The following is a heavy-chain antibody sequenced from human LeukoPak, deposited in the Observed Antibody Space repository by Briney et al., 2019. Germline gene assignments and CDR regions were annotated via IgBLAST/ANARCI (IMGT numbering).Heavy chain of an antibody. CDR2: INAGNGNT. J-gene: IGHJ3*02. CDR3: ARTTVTTGAHAFDI. CDR1: GYTFTSYA. Sequence: ASVKVSGKASGYTFTSYAMHWGRHAPGQRLDLMGWINAGNGNTKYSQNFQGRVTITRDTAASTAYMELSSLRSEDTAVYYCARTTVTTGAHAFDIWGQGTMVTVSS. D-gene: IGHD4-17*01. V-gene: IGHV1-3*01.